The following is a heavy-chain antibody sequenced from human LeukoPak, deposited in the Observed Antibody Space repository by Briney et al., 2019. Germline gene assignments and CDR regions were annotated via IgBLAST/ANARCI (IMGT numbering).Heavy chain of an antibody. J-gene: IGHJ4*02. D-gene: IGHD6-19*01. CDR1: GGSISSYY. Sequence: SETLSLTCTVSGGSISSYYWSWIRQPAGKGLEWIGRIYTGGSTNYNPSLKSRVTMSVDTSKNQFSLKLSSVTAADTAVYYCAREVYSSGGYYFDYWGQGTLVTVSS. CDR2: IYTGGST. CDR3: AREVYSSGGYYFDY. V-gene: IGHV4-4*07.